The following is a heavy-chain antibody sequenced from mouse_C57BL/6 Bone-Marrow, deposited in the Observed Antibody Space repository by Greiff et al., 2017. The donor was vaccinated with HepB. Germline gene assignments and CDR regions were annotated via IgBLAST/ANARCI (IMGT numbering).Heavy chain of an antibody. V-gene: IGHV5-4*01. CDR2: ISDGGSYT. Sequence: DVQLVESGGGLVKPGGSLKLSCAASGFTFSSYAMSWVRQTPEKRLEWVATISDGGSYTYYPDNVKGRFTISRDNAKNNLYLQMSHLKSEDTAMYYCARDWGLLRRDAMDYWGQGTSVTVSS. CDR1: GFTFSSYA. CDR3: ARDWGLLRRDAMDY. D-gene: IGHD2-3*01. J-gene: IGHJ4*01.